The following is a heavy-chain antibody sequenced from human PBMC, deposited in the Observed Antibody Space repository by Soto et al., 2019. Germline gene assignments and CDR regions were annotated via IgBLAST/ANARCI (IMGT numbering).Heavy chain of an antibody. Sequence: EVHLVESGGGLVQTGGSLRLSCAIFESTVSRDWMNWVRQAPGKGLEWVAHINQDGSEKYYVDSVKGRFTISRDNAKKSLYVQMTGLKPADTDMYYCSGGVGDAFWGQGTLVTVSS. CDR3: SGGVGDAF. D-gene: IGHD3-3*01. J-gene: IGHJ4*02. CDR2: INQDGSEK. V-gene: IGHV3-7*04. CDR1: ESTVSRDW.